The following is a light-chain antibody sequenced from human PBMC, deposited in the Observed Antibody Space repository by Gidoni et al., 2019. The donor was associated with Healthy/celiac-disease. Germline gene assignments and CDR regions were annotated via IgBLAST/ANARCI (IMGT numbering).Light chain of an antibody. J-gene: IGLJ2*01. CDR2: EVS. CDR1: SSDVGGYNY. Sequence: QSALTQPDSVSGSPGQSITHSCPGTSSDVGGYNYVSWYHQHPGKAPKLMIYEVSNRPSGVANRFSGSESGNTASLTISGLQAEDEADYYCSSYTSSSHVVFGGGTKLTVL. CDR3: SSYTSSSHVV. V-gene: IGLV2-14*01.